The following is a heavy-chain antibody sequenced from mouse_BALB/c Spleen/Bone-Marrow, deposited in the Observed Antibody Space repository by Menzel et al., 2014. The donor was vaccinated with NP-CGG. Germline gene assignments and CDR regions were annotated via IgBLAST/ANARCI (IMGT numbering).Heavy chain of an antibody. J-gene: IGHJ1*01. CDR2: ISSGGSYT. CDR1: GFAFSSYD. V-gene: IGHV5-9*02. CDR3: ARQGNWDGYFDV. D-gene: IGHD4-1*01. Sequence: VMLVESGGGLVKPGGSLKLSCAASGFAFSSYDMSWVRQTPEKRLEWVATISSGGSYTYYPDSVKGRFTISRDNARNTLYLQMSSLRSEDTALYYCARQGNWDGYFDVWGAGTTVTVSS.